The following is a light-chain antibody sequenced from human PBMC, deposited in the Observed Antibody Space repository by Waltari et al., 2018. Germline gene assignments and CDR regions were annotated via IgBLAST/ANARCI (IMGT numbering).Light chain of an antibody. CDR3: QQSNSYPDT. CDR2: KTS. Sequence: DIQMTQSPSTLSASVGDRVTFTSRASQSISSWFAWYQQKPGKAPKLLLYKTSTLESGVPSRFSGGGSGTEFTLTISSLQPDDFATYYCQQSNSYPDTVGQWTKLEIK. J-gene: IGKJ2*01. CDR1: QSISSW. V-gene: IGKV1-5*03.